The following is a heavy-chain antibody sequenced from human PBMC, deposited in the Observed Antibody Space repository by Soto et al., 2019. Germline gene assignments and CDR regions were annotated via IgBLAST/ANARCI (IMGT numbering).Heavy chain of an antibody. Sequence: QVQLVQSGAEVKKPGSSVKVSCKASGGTFSSYAISWVRQAPGQGLEWMGGIIPIFGTANYAQKFQGRVTITADESTSTAYMELSSLRSEDTAVYXXXXXXXSIAAPWYWFDPWGQGTLVTVSS. V-gene: IGHV1-69*01. CDR3: XXXXXSIAAPWYWFDP. J-gene: IGHJ5*02. D-gene: IGHD6-6*01. CDR1: GGTFSSYA. CDR2: IIPIFGTA.